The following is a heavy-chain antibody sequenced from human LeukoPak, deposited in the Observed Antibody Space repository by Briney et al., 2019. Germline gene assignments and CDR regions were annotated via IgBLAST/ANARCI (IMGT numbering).Heavy chain of an antibody. Sequence: GGSLRLSCAASGFTFTSYGMHWVRQAPGKGLEWVAVMWYDGSNKYYVDSVKGRFTISRENSKNTLYLQMNSLRAEDTAVYYCARGGSGYDFDFWGQGTLVTVSS. CDR2: MWYDGSNK. J-gene: IGHJ4*02. CDR1: GFTFTSYG. CDR3: ARGGSGYDFDF. D-gene: IGHD5-12*01. V-gene: IGHV3-33*01.